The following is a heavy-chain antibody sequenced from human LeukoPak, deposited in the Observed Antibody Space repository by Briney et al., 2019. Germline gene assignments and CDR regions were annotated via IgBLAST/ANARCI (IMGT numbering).Heavy chain of an antibody. D-gene: IGHD2/OR15-2a*01. CDR1: GFIFSSYE. V-gene: IGHV3-48*03. Sequence: GGSLRLSCAASGFIFSSYEMNWVRQAPGKGLEWVSYINSSGSTRYYADSVKGRFTISRDNAKNSLYLQMNSLRAEDTAVYYCAREGEYDYYYGMDVWGKGTTVTVSS. CDR3: AREGEYDYYYGMDV. CDR2: INSSGSTR. J-gene: IGHJ6*04.